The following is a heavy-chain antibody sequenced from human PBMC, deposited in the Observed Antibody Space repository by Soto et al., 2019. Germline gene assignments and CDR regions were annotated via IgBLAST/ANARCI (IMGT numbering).Heavy chain of an antibody. CDR1: GGSVSSGSYY. V-gene: IGHV4-61*01. CDR3: AGVLRFLEWLDNWFDP. D-gene: IGHD3-3*01. CDR2: IYYSGST. Sequence: SETLSLTCTVSGGSVSSGSYYWSWIRQPPGKGLEWIGYIYYSGSTNYNPSLKSRVTISVDTSKNQFSLKLSSVTAADTAVYYCAGVLRFLEWLDNWFDPWGQGTLVTVS. J-gene: IGHJ5*02.